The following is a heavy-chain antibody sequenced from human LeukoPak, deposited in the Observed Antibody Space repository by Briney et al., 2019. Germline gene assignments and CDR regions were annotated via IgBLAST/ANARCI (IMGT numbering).Heavy chain of an antibody. D-gene: IGHD6-13*01. CDR2: IWYDGSNK. CDR3: ARDNSSHAFDI. J-gene: IGHJ3*02. Sequence: PGGSLRLSCAASGFTFSSYAMTWVRQAPGKGLEWVAVIWYDGSNKYYADSVKGRFTISRDNSKNTLYLQMNSLRAEDTAVYYCARDNSSHAFDIWGQGTMVTASS. CDR1: GFTFSSYA. V-gene: IGHV3-33*08.